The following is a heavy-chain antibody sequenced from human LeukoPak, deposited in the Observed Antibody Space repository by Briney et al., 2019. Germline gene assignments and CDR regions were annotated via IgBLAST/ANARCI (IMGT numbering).Heavy chain of an antibody. D-gene: IGHD4-17*01. V-gene: IGHV4-39*07. Sequence: PSETLSLTCTVSGGSVISGSSYWGWIRQPPGKGLEWIGNIFYSGSTYYNPSLQSRVTISLDTSQNQFSLTLNSVTAADTAVYYCAREGAYRTYGDYSPFDFWGQGTLVTVSS. CDR1: GGSVISGSSY. J-gene: IGHJ5*01. CDR3: AREGAYRTYGDYSPFDF. CDR2: IFYSGST.